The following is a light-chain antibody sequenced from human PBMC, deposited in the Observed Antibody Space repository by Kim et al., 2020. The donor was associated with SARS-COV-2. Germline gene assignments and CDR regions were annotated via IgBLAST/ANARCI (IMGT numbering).Light chain of an antibody. CDR1: QPVGSTS. CDR2: GVY. CDR3: QHYAGSPPMYT. J-gene: IGKJ2*01. Sequence: PGRSPTPPCRASQPVGSTSLAWYQQKPGQAPRLLIYGVYKRATGIPDRFSGSGSETGFTLTISRLEPEDFALYYCQHYAGSPPMYTFGQGTKLEI. V-gene: IGKV3-20*01.